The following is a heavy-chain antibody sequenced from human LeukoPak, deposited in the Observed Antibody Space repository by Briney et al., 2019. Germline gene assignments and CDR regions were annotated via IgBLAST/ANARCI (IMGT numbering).Heavy chain of an antibody. D-gene: IGHD2-2*01. J-gene: IGHJ5*02. CDR3: ARSLCSSTSCYFSPRNWFDP. CDR1: GGSISSGGYS. Sequence: SETLSLTCAVSGGSISSGGYSWSWIRQPPGKGLEWIGYIYHSGSTYYNPSLKSRVTISVDRSKNQFSLKLSSVTAADTAVYYCARSLCSSTSCYFSPRNWFDPWGQGTLVTVSS. CDR2: IYHSGST. V-gene: IGHV4-30-2*01.